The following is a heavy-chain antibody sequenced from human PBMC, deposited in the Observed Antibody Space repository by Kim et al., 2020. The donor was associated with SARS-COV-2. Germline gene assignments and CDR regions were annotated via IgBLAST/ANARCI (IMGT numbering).Heavy chain of an antibody. J-gene: IGHJ4*02. Sequence: SVKGRFTISRDNAKNSLYLQMNSLRAEDTAVYYCAREESRDGYSHDGFDYWGQGTLVTVSS. V-gene: IGHV3-48*03. D-gene: IGHD5-18*01. CDR3: AREESRDGYSHDGFDY.